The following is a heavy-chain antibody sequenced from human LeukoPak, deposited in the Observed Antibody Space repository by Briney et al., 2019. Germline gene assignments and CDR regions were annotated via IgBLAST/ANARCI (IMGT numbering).Heavy chain of an antibody. CDR1: GFTVSSNY. J-gene: IGHJ6*02. V-gene: IGHV3-21*01. Sequence: PGGSLRLSCAASGFTVSSNYMNWVRQAPGKGLEWVSPISSSSSYIYYADSVKGRFTISRDNAKNSLYLQMNSLRAEDTAVYYCARDRVVVVPAAKDGYYYYGMDVWGQGTTVTVSS. CDR3: ARDRVVVVPAAKDGYYYYGMDV. D-gene: IGHD2-2*01. CDR2: ISSSSSYI.